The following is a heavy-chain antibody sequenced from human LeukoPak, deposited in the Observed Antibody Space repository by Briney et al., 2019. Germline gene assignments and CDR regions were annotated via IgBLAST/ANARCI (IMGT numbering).Heavy chain of an antibody. D-gene: IGHD5-18*01. V-gene: IGHV3-21*01. Sequence: GGSLRLSCAASGFTFSSYSMNWVRQAPGKGLEWVSSISSSSSYIYYADSVKGRFTISRDNAKNSLYLQMNSLRAEDTAVYYCARDARGGYTYGGLDQWGQGTLATVSS. CDR3: ARDARGGYTYGGLDQ. J-gene: IGHJ4*02. CDR2: ISSSSSYI. CDR1: GFTFSSYS.